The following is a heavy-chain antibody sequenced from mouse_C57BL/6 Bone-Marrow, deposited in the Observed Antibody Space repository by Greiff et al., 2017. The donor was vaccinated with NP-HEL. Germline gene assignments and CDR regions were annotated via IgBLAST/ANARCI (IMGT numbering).Heavy chain of an antibody. D-gene: IGHD2-2*01. Sequence: VQLQQSGPGLVQPSQSLSITCTVSGFSLTSYGVHWVRQSPGKGLEWLGVIWRGGSTDYNAAFMSRLSITKDNSKSQVFFKMNSLQADDTAIYYCAKGVTTGYYAMDYWGQGTSVTVSS. CDR2: IWRGGST. CDR1: GFSLTSYG. J-gene: IGHJ4*01. CDR3: AKGVTTGYYAMDY. V-gene: IGHV2-5*01.